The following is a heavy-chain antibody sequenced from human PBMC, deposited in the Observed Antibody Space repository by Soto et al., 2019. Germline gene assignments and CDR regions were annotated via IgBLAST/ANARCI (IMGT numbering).Heavy chain of an antibody. V-gene: IGHV3-23*01. D-gene: IGHD4-4*01. CDR1: GFTFSSSA. CDR3: EKFGAYSNPDY. Sequence: EVQLLESGGGLVQPAGSLRLSCAASGFTFSSSAMSWVRQAPGKGLEWVSSISASGGSTYYGDSVKGRFTSSRDNSKNTLYLQMNSLRAEDTALYYCEKFGAYSNPDYWGQGTLVTVSS. CDR2: ISASGGST. J-gene: IGHJ4*02.